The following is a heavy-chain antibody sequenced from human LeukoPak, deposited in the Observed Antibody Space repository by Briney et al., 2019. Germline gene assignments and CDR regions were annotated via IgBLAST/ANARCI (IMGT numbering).Heavy chain of an antibody. CDR1: GFVLRDYH. CDR2: INHSGNT. V-gene: IGHV4-34*01. J-gene: IGHJ3*02. D-gene: IGHD6-6*01. CDR3: ARHGLVAARHAFDI. Sequence: GSLRLSCAATGFVLRDYHMDWVRQAPGKGLEWIGEINHSGNTNYNPSLKSRITISADTSKDQFTLKLSSVTAADTALYYCARHGLVAARHAFDIWGQGTMVTVSS.